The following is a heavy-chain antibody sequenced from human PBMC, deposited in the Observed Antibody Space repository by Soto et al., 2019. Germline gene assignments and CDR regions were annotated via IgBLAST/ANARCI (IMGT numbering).Heavy chain of an antibody. CDR1: GYSFTSYW. CDR3: ARHPYYYDSSGYYDTEYYFDY. J-gene: IGHJ4*02. Sequence: GESLKISCKGSGYSFTSYWIGWVRQMPGKGLEWMEIIYPGDSDTRYSPSFQGQVTISADKSISTAYLQWSSLKASDTAMYYCARHPYYYDSSGYYDTEYYFDYWGQGTLVTVSS. CDR2: IYPGDSDT. V-gene: IGHV5-51*01. D-gene: IGHD3-22*01.